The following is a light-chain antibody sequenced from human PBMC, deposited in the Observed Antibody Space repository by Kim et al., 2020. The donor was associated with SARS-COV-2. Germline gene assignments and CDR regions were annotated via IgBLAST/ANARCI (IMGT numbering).Light chain of an antibody. CDR3: YSAVYNNWV. J-gene: IGLJ3*02. V-gene: IGLV3-27*01. Sequence: SYELTQPSSVSVSPGQTARITCSGDVLAKKYARWFQQKPGQAPVLVIYKDNERPSGIPERFSGSSSGTTATLTISGAQVEDEADYYCYSAVYNNWV. CDR2: KDN. CDR1: VLAKKY.